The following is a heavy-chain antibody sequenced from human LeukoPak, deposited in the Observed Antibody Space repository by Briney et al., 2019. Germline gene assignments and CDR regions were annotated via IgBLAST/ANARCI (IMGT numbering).Heavy chain of an antibody. CDR1: GFTFGDYA. Sequence: GGSLRLSCTASGFTFGDYAMSWVRQAPGKGLEWVGFIRSKAYGATTEYAASVKGRFTISRDDSKSIAYLQMNSLKSEDTDVYYCTRGPPGVTVTYFQHWGKGTTVTISS. D-gene: IGHD4-11*01. J-gene: IGHJ6*04. CDR3: TRGPPGVTVTYFQH. V-gene: IGHV3-49*04. CDR2: IRSKAYGATT.